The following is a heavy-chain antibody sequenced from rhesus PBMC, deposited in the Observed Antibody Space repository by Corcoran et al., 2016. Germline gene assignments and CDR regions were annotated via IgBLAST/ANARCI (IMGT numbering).Heavy chain of an antibody. CDR3: TKENTWAVDF. V-gene: IGHV3S42*01. Sequence: EVQLVESGGGLAKPGGSLSLSCAASGFTLSSNWMNWVRQTPGKGLEWISAINNGGGNTYYADSVKGRFTISRDNSKNTLSLQMNSLRAEDTAVYYCTKENTWAVDFWGQGVLVTVSS. CDR1: GFTLSSNW. J-gene: IGHJ4*01. D-gene: IGHD1-38*01. CDR2: INNGGGNT.